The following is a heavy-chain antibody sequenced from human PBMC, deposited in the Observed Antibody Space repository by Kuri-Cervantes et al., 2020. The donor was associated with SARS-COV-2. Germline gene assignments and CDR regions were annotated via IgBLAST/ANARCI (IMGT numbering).Heavy chain of an antibody. D-gene: IGHD5-24*01. CDR2: IKQDGSEK. V-gene: IGHV3-7*01. J-gene: IGHJ4*02. Sequence: GKSLKISCAASGFTFSSYWMSWVRQDPGKGLEWLAKIKQDGSEKYYVDSVKGRFTISRDNAKNSLYLQTNSLRAEDTAVYYCARARMADLFDYWGEGTLVTVSS. CDR3: ARARMADLFDY. CDR1: GFTFSSYW.